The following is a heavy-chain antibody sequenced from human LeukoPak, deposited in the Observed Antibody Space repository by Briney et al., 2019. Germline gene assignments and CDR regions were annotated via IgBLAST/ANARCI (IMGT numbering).Heavy chain of an antibody. V-gene: IGHV3-30*18. Sequence: GGSLRLSCAASGFTFSSYGMSWVRQAPGKGLEWVAVISFHGTDSFYADPVKGRFTISRDNSKNTLYLQMNSLRAEDTAVYYCAKEYSSSLHRNLYEFDYWGQGTLVTVSS. D-gene: IGHD6-6*01. CDR1: GFTFSSYG. CDR2: ISFHGTDS. J-gene: IGHJ4*02. CDR3: AKEYSSSLHRNLYEFDY.